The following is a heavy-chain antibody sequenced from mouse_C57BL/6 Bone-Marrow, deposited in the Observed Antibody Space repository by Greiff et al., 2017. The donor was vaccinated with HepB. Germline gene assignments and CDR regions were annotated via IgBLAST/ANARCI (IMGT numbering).Heavy chain of an antibody. Sequence: EVKLQESGAELVRPGASVKLSCTASGFNIKDDYMHWVKQRPEQGLEWIGWIDPENGDTEYASKFQGKATITADTSSNTAYLQLSSLTSEDTAVYYCTTPLIYYGNYLSLAYWGQGTLVTVSA. CDR2: IDPENGDT. CDR1: GFNIKDDY. CDR3: TTPLIYYGNYLSLAY. V-gene: IGHV14-4*01. J-gene: IGHJ3*01. D-gene: IGHD2-1*01.